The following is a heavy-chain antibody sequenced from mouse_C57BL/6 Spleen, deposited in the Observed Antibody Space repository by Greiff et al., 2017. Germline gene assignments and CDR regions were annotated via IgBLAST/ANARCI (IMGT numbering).Heavy chain of an antibody. Sequence: EVHLLESGAGLVKPGGSLKLSCAASGFTFSSYAMSWVRQTPEKRLEWVAYISSGGDYIYYADTVKGRFTISRDNARNTLYLQMSSLKSEDTAMYYCTRYYGHFPFAYWGQGTLVTVSA. CDR1: GFTFSSYA. CDR3: TRYYGHFPFAY. D-gene: IGHD2-3*01. CDR2: ISSGGDYI. J-gene: IGHJ3*01. V-gene: IGHV5-9-1*02.